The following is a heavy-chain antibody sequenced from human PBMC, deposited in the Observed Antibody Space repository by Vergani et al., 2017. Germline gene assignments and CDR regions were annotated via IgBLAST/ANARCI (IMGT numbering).Heavy chain of an antibody. CDR2: ISSSSSYI. CDR3: ARDTGTGYQPQYFDY. Sequence: EVQLVESGGGLVKPGGSLRLSCAASGFTFSSYSMNWVRQAPGKGLEWVSSISSSSSYIDYADSVKGRFTISRDNAKNSLYLQMNSLRAEDTAVYYCARDTGTGYQPQYFDYWGQGTLVTVSS. J-gene: IGHJ4*02. V-gene: IGHV3-21*01. D-gene: IGHD2-8*02. CDR1: GFTFSSYS.